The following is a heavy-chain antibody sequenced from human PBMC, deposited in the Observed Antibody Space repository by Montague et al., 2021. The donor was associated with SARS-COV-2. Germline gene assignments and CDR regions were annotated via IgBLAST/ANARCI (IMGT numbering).Heavy chain of an antibody. Sequence: CAISGDSDAGGNARWRSEGQTPERELEWQGGSYYRSKRNNDYAVSVKSRISINPDTSKNQISLQLNSVTPEDTAVYYCARTSASSDYWGQGTLVTVSS. J-gene: IGHJ4*02. CDR2: SYYRSKRNN. D-gene: IGHD1-26*01. CDR3: ARTSASSDY. V-gene: IGHV6-1*01. CDR1: GDSDAGGNAR.